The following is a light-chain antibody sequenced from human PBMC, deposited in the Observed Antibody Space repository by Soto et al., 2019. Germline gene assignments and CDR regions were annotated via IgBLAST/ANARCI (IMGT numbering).Light chain of an antibody. CDR3: CSSVGSPNWV. J-gene: IGLJ3*02. CDR1: SSDVGSCNC. CDR2: EVN. V-gene: IGLV2-23*02. Sequence: QSALTQPASVSGSPGQSITISCTGTSSDVGSCNCVSWYQQHPGKAPTLMIYEVNKRPSGVSNRFSGSKSGNTASLTISGLQAEDEAEYYCCSSVGSPNWVFGGGTQVTVL.